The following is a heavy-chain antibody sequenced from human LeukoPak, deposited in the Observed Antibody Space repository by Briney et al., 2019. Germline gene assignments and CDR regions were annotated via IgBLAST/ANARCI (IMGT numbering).Heavy chain of an antibody. J-gene: IGHJ3*02. CDR2: IYYIGST. CDR3: ARGVPYYYDSSGYPPWAFDI. CDR1: GGSISSGFYY. Sequence: SETLSLTCTVSGGSISSGFYYWSCIRQPPGKGLEWIGYIYYIGSTYYNPSLKSRFTISVDTSKNQFPLKLSSVTAADTAVYYCARGVPYYYDSSGYPPWAFDIWGQGTMVTVSS. V-gene: IGHV4-30-4*01. D-gene: IGHD3-22*01.